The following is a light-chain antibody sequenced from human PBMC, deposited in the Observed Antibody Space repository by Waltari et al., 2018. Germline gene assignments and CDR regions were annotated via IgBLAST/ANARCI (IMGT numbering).Light chain of an antibody. Sequence: DIVMTQSPLSLPVTPGEPASSSCRSSQSLLHSNGYNYLDWYLQKPGQSPQLLLDLGSNRASGVPDRFSGRGSGTDVTLKSSRVEAEDVGVYYGMQALQTLTFGPGTKVDIK. J-gene: IGKJ3*01. CDR1: QSLLHSNGYNY. CDR3: MQALQTLT. CDR2: LGS. V-gene: IGKV2-28*01.